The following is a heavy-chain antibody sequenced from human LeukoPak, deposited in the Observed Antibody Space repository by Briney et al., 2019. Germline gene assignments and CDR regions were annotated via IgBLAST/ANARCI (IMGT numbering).Heavy chain of an antibody. D-gene: IGHD3-16*02. V-gene: IGHV3-48*03. CDR1: GFTFSSYE. CDR2: ISSSGSTI. CDR3: ARVLVITFGGVIVSGGDLLDY. Sequence: GGSLRLSCAASGFTFSSYEMNWVRQAPGKGLEWVSYISSSGSTIYYADSVKGRFTISRDNAKNSLYLQMNSLRAEDTAVYYCARVLVITFGGVIVSGGDLLDYWGQGTLVTVSS. J-gene: IGHJ4*02.